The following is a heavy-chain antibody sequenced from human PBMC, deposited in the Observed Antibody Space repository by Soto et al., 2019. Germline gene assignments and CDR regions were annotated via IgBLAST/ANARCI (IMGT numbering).Heavy chain of an antibody. CDR1: GGSISNSNW. Sequence: PSETLSLTCAVSGGSISNSNWWIWVRQPPGKGLEWIGEIYHSGSTNYNPSLKSRVTISVDKSKNQFSLKLSSVTAADTAVYYCARDSATTDYYYYGMDVWGQGTTVTVSS. J-gene: IGHJ6*02. CDR3: ARDSATTDYYYYGMDV. V-gene: IGHV4-4*02. CDR2: IYHSGST. D-gene: IGHD1-26*01.